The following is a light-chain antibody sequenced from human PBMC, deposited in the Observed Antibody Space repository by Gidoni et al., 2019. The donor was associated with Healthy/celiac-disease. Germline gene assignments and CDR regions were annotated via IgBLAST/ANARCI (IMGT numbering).Light chain of an antibody. Sequence: IVLTQSPATLSLSPGERATLSCGARQSVSSSYLPWYKQKPGLAPRLLIYDASSRATGIPDRFSGSGSGTDFTLTISRLEPEDFAVYYCQQYGSSPYTFGQGTKLEIK. V-gene: IGKV3D-20*01. CDR1: QSVSSSY. CDR3: QQYGSSPYT. J-gene: IGKJ2*01. CDR2: DAS.